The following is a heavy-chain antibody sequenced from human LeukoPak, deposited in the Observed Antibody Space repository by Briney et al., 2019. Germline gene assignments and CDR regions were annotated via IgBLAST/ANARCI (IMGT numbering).Heavy chain of an antibody. CDR1: GFTFSSYS. V-gene: IGHV3-21*01. CDR3: ARGGSYYGAFDI. CDR2: ISSSSSSI. D-gene: IGHD1-26*01. Sequence: GGSLRLSCAASGFTFSSYSRNWVRQAPGKGLEWVSSISSSSSSIYYADSVKGRFTISRDNAKNSLYLQMNSLRAEDTAVYYCARGGSYYGAFDIWGQGTMVTVSS. J-gene: IGHJ3*02.